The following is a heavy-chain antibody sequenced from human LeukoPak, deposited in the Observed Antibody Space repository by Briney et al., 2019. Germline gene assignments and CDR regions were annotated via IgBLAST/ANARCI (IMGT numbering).Heavy chain of an antibody. CDR1: GFTVSSNY. V-gene: IGHV3-15*01. J-gene: IGHJ4*02. CDR2: IKSKTDGGAA. CDR3: TRDRRDSSGWYGGFDY. D-gene: IGHD6-19*01. Sequence: GGSLRLSCAASGFTVSSNYMSWVRQAPGKGLEWVGRIKSKTDGGAADYSAPVKGRFIISREDSRNTLFLQMDSLKTEDTAMYFCTRDRRDSSGWYGGFDYWGRGTLVTVSS.